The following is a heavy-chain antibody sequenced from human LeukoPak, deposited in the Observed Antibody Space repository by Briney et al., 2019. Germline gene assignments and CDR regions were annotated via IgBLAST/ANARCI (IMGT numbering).Heavy chain of an antibody. Sequence: SETLSLTCTVSGGSISSYYWSWIRQPPGKGLEWIGYIYYSGSTNYNPSLKSRVTMSVDTSKNQFSLKLSSVTAADTAVYYCARLYSGSYYVGDYWGQGTLVTVSS. CDR1: GGSISSYY. CDR3: ARLYSGSYYVGDY. D-gene: IGHD1-26*01. V-gene: IGHV4-59*08. CDR2: IYYSGST. J-gene: IGHJ4*02.